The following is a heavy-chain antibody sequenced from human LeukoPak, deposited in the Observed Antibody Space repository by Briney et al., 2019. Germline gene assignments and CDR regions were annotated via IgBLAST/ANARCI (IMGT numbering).Heavy chain of an antibody. CDR1: GYSFTIYW. Sequence: GESLKISCKGSGYSFTIYWIAWVRQMPGKGLEWMGIIYPGDSDTRYSPSFQGQVTISADKSITTAYLQWSSLKASDTAMYYCARRGYSGSYKDAFDIWGQGTMVTVSP. CDR2: IYPGDSDT. J-gene: IGHJ3*02. CDR3: ARRGYSGSYKDAFDI. D-gene: IGHD1-26*01. V-gene: IGHV5-51*01.